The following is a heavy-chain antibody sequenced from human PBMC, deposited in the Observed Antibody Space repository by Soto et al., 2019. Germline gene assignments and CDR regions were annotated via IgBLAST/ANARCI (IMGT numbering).Heavy chain of an antibody. CDR2: ISAYNGNT. CDR3: ARVTPQTTVTTYLEYYFDY. J-gene: IGHJ4*02. V-gene: IGHV1-18*01. CDR1: GYTFTSYG. D-gene: IGHD4-17*01. Sequence: GASVKVSCKASGYTFTSYGISWVRQAPGQGLEWMGWISAYNGNTNYAQKLQGRVTMTTDTSTSTAYMELRSLRSDYTAVYYCARVTPQTTVTTYLEYYFDYWGQGTLVTVSS.